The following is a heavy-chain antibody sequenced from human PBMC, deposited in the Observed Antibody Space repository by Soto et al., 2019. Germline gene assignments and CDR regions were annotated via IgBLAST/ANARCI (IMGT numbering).Heavy chain of an antibody. D-gene: IGHD3-10*01. CDR3: ARELRTMVRGAIDY. CDR1: GFTFSSYG. Sequence: QVQLVESGGGVVQPGRSLRLSCAASGFTFSSYGMHWVRQAPGKGLEWVAVIWYDGSNKYYADSVKGRFTISRDNFKNTLYLQMNSLRAEDTAVYYCARELRTMVRGAIDYWGQGTLVTVSS. J-gene: IGHJ4*02. CDR2: IWYDGSNK. V-gene: IGHV3-33*01.